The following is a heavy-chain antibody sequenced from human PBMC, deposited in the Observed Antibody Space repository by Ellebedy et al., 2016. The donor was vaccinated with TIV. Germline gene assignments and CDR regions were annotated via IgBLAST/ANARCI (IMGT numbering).Heavy chain of an antibody. CDR2: IKEGGTKR. Sequence: GESLKISCAASGFTFSNYWMNWVRQAPGKGLEWVANIKEGGTKRYYVDSVKGRFSISRDDAKNSIYLQMNSLRAEDTAVYYCARAVGGSGAYWGQGTLVTVSS. V-gene: IGHV3-7*01. J-gene: IGHJ4*02. CDR1: GFTFSNYW. D-gene: IGHD3-3*01. CDR3: ARAVGGSGAY.